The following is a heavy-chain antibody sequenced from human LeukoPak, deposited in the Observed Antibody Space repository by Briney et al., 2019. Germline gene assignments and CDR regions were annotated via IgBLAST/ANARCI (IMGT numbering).Heavy chain of an antibody. J-gene: IGHJ4*02. CDR2: ISAYNGNT. CDR3: ARTNYDILTGYYATFDY. V-gene: IGHV1-18*01. Sequence: ASVKVSCKASGYTFTSYGISWVRQAPGQGLEWMGWISAYNGNTNYAQKLQGRVTMTTDTSTSTAYMELRSLRSDDTAVYYCARTNYDILTGYYATFDYWGQGTLVTVSS. D-gene: IGHD3-9*01. CDR1: GYTFTSYG.